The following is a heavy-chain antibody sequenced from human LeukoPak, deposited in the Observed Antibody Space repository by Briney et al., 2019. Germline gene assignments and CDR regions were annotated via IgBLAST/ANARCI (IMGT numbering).Heavy chain of an antibody. CDR1: GFTFSSYA. V-gene: IGHV3-30-3*01. CDR2: ISYDGTNK. D-gene: IGHD6-6*01. CDR3: ARDPLYTSSPPSYFDY. J-gene: IGHJ4*02. Sequence: GGSLRLSCAASGFTFSSYAMNWVRQAPGKGLEWVAIISYDGTNKDYADSVKGRFTISRDNSRNTLFLQMDSLGAEDTAVYHCARDPLYTSSPPSYFDYWGQGTLVSVSS.